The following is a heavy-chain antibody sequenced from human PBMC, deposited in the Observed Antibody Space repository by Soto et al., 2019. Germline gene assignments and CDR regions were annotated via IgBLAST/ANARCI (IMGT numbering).Heavy chain of an antibody. D-gene: IGHD2-8*02. CDR2: ITGTGGDT. V-gene: IGHV3-23*01. CDR1: GFPLSTYG. J-gene: IGHJ6*02. Sequence: EVQLLESGGGLVQPGGSLRLSCAASGFPLSTYGMSWVRQAPGKGLEWVSSITGTGGDTYYADSVKGRFTSSRDNSNNMLYLQMNSLRVEDTAVYYCARIRGYWSGLDVWGQGTTITVYS. CDR3: ARIRGYWSGLDV.